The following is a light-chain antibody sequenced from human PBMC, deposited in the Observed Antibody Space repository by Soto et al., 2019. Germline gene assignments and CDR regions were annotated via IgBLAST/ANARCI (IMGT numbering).Light chain of an antibody. CDR2: AAS. J-gene: IGKJ1*01. CDR1: RSIINY. CDR3: QQSHTTRPV. Sequence: DIQMTQSPSSLSASVGDRVTITCRAGRSIINYLNWYQQKPGKAPNLLIFAASNLQAGVSSRFSGSGSGTDFTLVISNLQPEDSATYYCQQSHTTRPVFGQGTKVEIQ. V-gene: IGKV1-39*01.